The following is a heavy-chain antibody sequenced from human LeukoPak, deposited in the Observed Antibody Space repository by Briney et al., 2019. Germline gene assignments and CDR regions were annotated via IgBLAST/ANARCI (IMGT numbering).Heavy chain of an antibody. CDR3: VRVSMVATIIDY. D-gene: IGHD5-12*01. J-gene: IGHJ4*02. Sequence: GGSLRLSCAASGFTFSDYYMSWIRQAPGKGLEWVLYISSSGTYTNFVDSVKGRFTISRDNAKNSLYLQMSSLRAEDTAVYYCVRVSMVATIIDYWGQGTLVTVSS. CDR1: GFTFSDYY. V-gene: IGHV3-11*05. CDR2: ISSSGTYT.